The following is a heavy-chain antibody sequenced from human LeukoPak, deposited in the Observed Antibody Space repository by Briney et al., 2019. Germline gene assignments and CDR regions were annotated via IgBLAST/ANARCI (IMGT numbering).Heavy chain of an antibody. J-gene: IGHJ4*02. V-gene: IGHV3-33*01. CDR2: IWYDGSNK. CDR1: GFTFSSYG. Sequence: GGSLRLSCAASGFTFSSYGMHWVRQAPGKGLEWVAVIWYDGSNKYYADSVKGRFTISRDNSKNTLYLQMNSLRAEDTAVYYCARQTAKNVDTARFDSWGQGTLVTVSS. D-gene: IGHD5-18*01. CDR3: ARQTAKNVDTARFDS.